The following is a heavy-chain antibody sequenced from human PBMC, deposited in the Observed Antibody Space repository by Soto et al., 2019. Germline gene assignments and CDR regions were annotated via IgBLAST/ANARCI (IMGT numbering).Heavy chain of an antibody. CDR1: GFTFSSYA. J-gene: IGHJ4*02. V-gene: IGHV3-23*01. Sequence: GGSLRLSCAASGFTFSSYAMSWVRQAPGKGLEWVSAISGSGGSTYYADSVKGRFTISRDNSKNTLYLQMNSLRAEDTAVYYCAKAPSPYCGGDCYIDYWGQGTLVTVSS. CDR2: ISGSGGST. CDR3: AKAPSPYCGGDCYIDY. D-gene: IGHD2-21*02.